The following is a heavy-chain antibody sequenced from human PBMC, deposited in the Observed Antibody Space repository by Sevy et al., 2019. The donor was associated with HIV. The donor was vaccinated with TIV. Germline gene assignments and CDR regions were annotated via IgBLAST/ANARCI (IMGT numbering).Heavy chain of an antibody. CDR1: GFTFDDYA. CDR3: AKDITPPMPSIAAAIIDYHYGMAV. D-gene: IGHD6-13*01. CDR2: ISWNSGSI. V-gene: IGHV3-9*01. Sequence: SLRLSCAASGFTFDDYAMHWVRQAPGKGLEWVSGISWNSGSIGDADSVKGRFTISRDNAKNSLYLKMNSLRAEDTALYYCAKDITPPMPSIAAAIIDYHYGMAVWGQGTTVTVSS. J-gene: IGHJ6*02.